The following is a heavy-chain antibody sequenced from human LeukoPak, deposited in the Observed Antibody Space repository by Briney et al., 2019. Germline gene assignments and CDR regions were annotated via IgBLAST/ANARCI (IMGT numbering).Heavy chain of an antibody. CDR2: IYSDGTA. CDR3: TRDLREHGVFDI. J-gene: IGHJ3*02. Sequence: GGSLRLSCAAPGFTVRTNYMTWVRQAPGKGLEWVSEIYSDGTAYYTASVKGRFSVSRDNFKNTVYLDMNSLRGEDTAIYYCTRDLREHGVFDIWGQGTMVTVSS. CDR1: GFTVRTNY. D-gene: IGHD1-26*01. V-gene: IGHV3-53*01.